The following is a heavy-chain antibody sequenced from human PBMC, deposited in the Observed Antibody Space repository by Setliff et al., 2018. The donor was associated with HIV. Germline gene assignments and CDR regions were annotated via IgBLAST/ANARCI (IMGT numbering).Heavy chain of an antibody. CDR3: ARLGGDYGGYGTGVDWFDP. J-gene: IGHJ5*02. CDR2: IYPGDSDT. Sequence: PGESLKISCKGSGYSFTSYWIGWVRQMPGKGLEWMGIIYPGDSDTRYSPSFQGQVTISADRSINTAYLQWSSLKASDTAMYYCARLGGDYGGYGTGVDWFDPWGQGTLVTVSS. CDR1: GYSFTSYW. D-gene: IGHD4-17*01. V-gene: IGHV5-51*01.